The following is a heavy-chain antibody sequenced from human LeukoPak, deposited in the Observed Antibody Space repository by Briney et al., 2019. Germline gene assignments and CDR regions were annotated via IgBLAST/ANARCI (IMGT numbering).Heavy chain of an antibody. CDR3: ARTGYSYGYYYYYYMDV. J-gene: IGHJ6*03. V-gene: IGHV4-59*01. D-gene: IGHD5-18*01. CDR2: IYYSGST. CDR1: GGSISRYY. Sequence: PSETLSLTCTVSGGSISRYYWSWIRQPPGKGLEWIGYIYYSGSTNYNPSLKSRVTISVDTSKNQFSLKLSSVTAADTAVYYCARTGYSYGYYYYYYMDVWGKGTTVTVSS.